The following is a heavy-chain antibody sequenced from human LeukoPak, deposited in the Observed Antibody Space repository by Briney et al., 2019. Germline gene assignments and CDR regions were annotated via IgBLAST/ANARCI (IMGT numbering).Heavy chain of an antibody. CDR3: ARASSSSSGY. Sequence: SVKVSCKASGGTFSSYAISWVRQAPGQGLEWMGRIIPILGIANYAQEFQGRVTITADKSTSTAYMELSSLRSEDTAVYYCARASSSSSGYWGQGTLVTVSS. V-gene: IGHV1-69*04. D-gene: IGHD6-6*01. J-gene: IGHJ4*02. CDR2: IIPILGIA. CDR1: GGTFSSYA.